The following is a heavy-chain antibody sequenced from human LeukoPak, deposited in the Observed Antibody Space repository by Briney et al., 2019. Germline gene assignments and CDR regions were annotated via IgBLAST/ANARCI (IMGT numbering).Heavy chain of an antibody. CDR1: GGTFSSYA. D-gene: IGHD6-13*01. Sequence: ASVKVSCKASGGTFSSYAISWVRQAPGQGLEWMGWISVYNGNTNYAQKLQGRLTMTTDTSTSTAYMELRSLRSDDTAVYYCARVPDYSSSWFGGGAFDIWGQGTMVTVSS. V-gene: IGHV1-18*01. CDR3: ARVPDYSSSWFGGGAFDI. CDR2: ISVYNGNT. J-gene: IGHJ3*02.